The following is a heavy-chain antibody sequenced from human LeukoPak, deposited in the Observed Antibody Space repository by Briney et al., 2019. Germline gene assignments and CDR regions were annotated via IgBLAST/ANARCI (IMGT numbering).Heavy chain of an antibody. CDR1: GFTFSSYA. V-gene: IGHV3-33*08. CDR3: AIGSKGTTVTNPFDY. D-gene: IGHD4-17*01. Sequence: GGSLRLSCAASGFTFSSYAMHWLRQAPGKGLEWVSDIWYGGSNKYYADSVKGRFTISRDNSKNTRYLQMNSLKAEDTGVYYCAIGSKGTTVTNPFDYWGQGTLVTVSS. CDR2: IWYGGSNK. J-gene: IGHJ4*02.